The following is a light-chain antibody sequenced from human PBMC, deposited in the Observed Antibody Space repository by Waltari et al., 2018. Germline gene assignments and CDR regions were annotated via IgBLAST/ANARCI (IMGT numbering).Light chain of an antibody. J-gene: IGLJ2*01. Sequence: QSALTQPPSASGSPGQSVTISCTGTSGDVGAYPYVSWYQQLPGRAPKLIIYEVDKRPSGVPGRFAGAKSGNTASLTVSGAQAEDEGEYYCSSYSDTYNLVFGGGTKLTVL. CDR2: EVD. V-gene: IGLV2-8*01. CDR3: SSYSDTYNLV. CDR1: SGDVGAYPY.